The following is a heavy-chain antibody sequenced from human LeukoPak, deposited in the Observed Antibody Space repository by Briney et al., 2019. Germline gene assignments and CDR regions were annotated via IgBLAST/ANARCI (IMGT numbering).Heavy chain of an antibody. CDR3: ARGAYSFDY. Sequence: SETLSLTCIVSGGSISGYYWSWLREPAGKGLEWIGRIYTSGSTNYNPSLKSRVTMSVDTSKNQFSLRLSSVTAADTAVYYCARGAYSFDYWGQGTLVTVSS. V-gene: IGHV4-4*07. J-gene: IGHJ4*02. CDR2: IYTSGST. CDR1: GGSISGYY.